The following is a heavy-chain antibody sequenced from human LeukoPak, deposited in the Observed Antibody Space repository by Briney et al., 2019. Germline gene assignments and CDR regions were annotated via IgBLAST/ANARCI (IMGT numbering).Heavy chain of an antibody. D-gene: IGHD2-2*02. CDR2: ISGSGSTT. CDR1: GFTFSSYA. V-gene: IGHV3-23*01. CDR3: ARDRPPAYCSSTSCYKSAWSDY. J-gene: IGHJ4*02. Sequence: PGGSLRLSCAASGFTFSSYAMSWVRQAPGKGLYWVSSISGSGSTTYCADSVKGRFTISRDNAKNSLYLQMNSLRAEDTAVYYCARDRPPAYCSSTSCYKSAWSDYWGQGTLVTVSS.